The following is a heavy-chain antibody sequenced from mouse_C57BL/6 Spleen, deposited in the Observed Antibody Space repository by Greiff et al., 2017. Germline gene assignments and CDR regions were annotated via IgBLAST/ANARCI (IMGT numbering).Heavy chain of an antibody. Sequence: QVQLQQPGAELVKPGASVKMSCKASGYTFTSYWITWVKQRPGQGLEWIGDIYPGSGSTNYNEKFKGKATLTVDTSSSTAYMQLSSLTSEDAAVYYCAVTYYSNPWAMDYWGQGTSVTVSS. J-gene: IGHJ4*01. CDR2: IYPGSGST. V-gene: IGHV1-55*01. CDR1: GYTFTSYW. CDR3: AVTYYSNPWAMDY. D-gene: IGHD2-5*01.